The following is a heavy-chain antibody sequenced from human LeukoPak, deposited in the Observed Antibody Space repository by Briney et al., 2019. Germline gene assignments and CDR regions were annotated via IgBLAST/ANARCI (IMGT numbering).Heavy chain of an antibody. CDR1: GFPFSSHG. CDR3: AREKLVGATKGIDY. D-gene: IGHD1-26*01. J-gene: IGHJ4*02. Sequence: GGSLRLSCAASGFPFSSHGMSWVRQAPGKGLEWVAFIRYDGSNKYYADSVKGRFTISRDNSKNTLYLQMNSLRAEDTAVYYCAREKLVGATKGIDYWGQGTLVTVSS. CDR2: IRYDGSNK. V-gene: IGHV3-30*02.